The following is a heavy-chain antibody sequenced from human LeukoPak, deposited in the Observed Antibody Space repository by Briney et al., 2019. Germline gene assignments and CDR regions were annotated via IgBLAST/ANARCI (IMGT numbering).Heavy chain of an antibody. CDR2: INPNTGGT. V-gene: IGHV1-2*02. Sequence: GASVKVSCKPSGYTFTGYYLHWVRQAPGQGLEWMGWINPNTGGTIYAEKFQGRVTMTGDTSIDTAYMEMRSLRPDDTAVYYCARDRVGSGSPRPWYFEFWGQGTVITVSS. CDR1: GYTFTGYY. D-gene: IGHD6-19*01. J-gene: IGHJ4*02. CDR3: ARDRVGSGSPRPWYFEF.